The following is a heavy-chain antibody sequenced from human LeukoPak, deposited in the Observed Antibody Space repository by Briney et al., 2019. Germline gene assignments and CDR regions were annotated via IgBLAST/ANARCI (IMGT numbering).Heavy chain of an antibody. CDR1: GYTFTSYD. CDR2: MNPNSGNT. V-gene: IGHV1-8*01. D-gene: IGHD3-10*01. J-gene: IGHJ6*02. Sequence: ASVKVSCKASGYTFTSYDINWVRQATGQGLEWMGWMNPNSGNTGYAQKLQGRVTMTTDTSTSTAYMELRSLRSDDTAVYYCARDVHYYGSGSYSYYYYGMDVWGQGTTVTVSS. CDR3: ARDVHYYGSGSYSYYYYGMDV.